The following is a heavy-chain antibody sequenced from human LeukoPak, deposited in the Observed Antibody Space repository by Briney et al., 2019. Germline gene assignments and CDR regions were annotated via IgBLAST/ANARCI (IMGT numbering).Heavy chain of an antibody. Sequence: SETLSLTCTVSGGSISSGSYYWSWIRQPAGKGLEWIGRIYTSGSTNYNPSLKSRVTISVDTSKNQFSLKLSSVTAADTAVYYCARALAPSIAARPGDYWGQGTLVIVSS. V-gene: IGHV4-61*02. CDR2: IYTSGST. CDR3: ARALAPSIAARPGDY. J-gene: IGHJ4*02. D-gene: IGHD6-6*01. CDR1: GGSISSGSYY.